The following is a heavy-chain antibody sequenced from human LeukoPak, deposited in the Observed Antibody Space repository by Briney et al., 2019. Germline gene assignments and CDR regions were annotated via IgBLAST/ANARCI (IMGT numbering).Heavy chain of an antibody. J-gene: IGHJ6*02. CDR3: ARNVFTMVRGVKVNYYGLDV. D-gene: IGHD3-10*01. Sequence: SETLSLTCTVSGGSISSYYRSWIRQPPGKGLEWIGYIYYSGSTNYNSSLKSRVTISVDTSKNQFSLKLSSVTAADTAVYYCARNVFTMVRGVKVNYYGLDVWGQGTTVTVSS. V-gene: IGHV4-59*01. CDR1: GGSISSYY. CDR2: IYYSGST.